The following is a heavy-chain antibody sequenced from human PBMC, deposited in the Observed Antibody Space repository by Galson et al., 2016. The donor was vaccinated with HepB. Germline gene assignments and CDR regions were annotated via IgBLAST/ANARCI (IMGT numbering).Heavy chain of an antibody. Sequence: SETLSLTCSIFGGSISSYYWTWMRQPPGKGLEWIGNIYFTGGTNYNPSLKSRVPISLDTSRNQFSLKLTSVTAADSALYYCARGNEYSSPVYYSYAMDVWGQGTTVTVSS. CDR3: ARGNEYSSPVYYSYAMDV. CDR2: IYFTGGT. V-gene: IGHV4-59*01. J-gene: IGHJ6*02. CDR1: GGSISSYY. D-gene: IGHD6-6*01.